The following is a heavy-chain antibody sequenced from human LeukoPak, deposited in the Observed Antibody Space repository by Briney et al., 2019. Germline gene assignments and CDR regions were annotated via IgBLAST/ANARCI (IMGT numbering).Heavy chain of an antibody. CDR3: TRHSGSGSYLGSYYYMDV. J-gene: IGHJ6*03. Sequence: QPGGSLRLSCAASGFTFSGSAMHWVRQDSGKGLEWVGRIRSKANSYATAYAASMKGRSTISRDDSKNTAYLQMNSLKTEDTAVYYCTRHSGSGSYLGSYYYMDVWGKGAAVTVSS. CDR2: IRSKANSYAT. CDR1: GFTFSGSA. D-gene: IGHD3-10*01. V-gene: IGHV3-73*01.